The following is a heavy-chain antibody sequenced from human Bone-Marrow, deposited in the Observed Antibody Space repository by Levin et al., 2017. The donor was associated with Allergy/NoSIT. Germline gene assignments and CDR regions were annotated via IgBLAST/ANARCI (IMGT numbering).Heavy chain of an antibody. D-gene: IGHD4-17*01. CDR3: AKDTPDYGDYGFDY. V-gene: IGHV3-9*01. CDR1: GFTFDDYA. CDR2: ISWNSGSI. Sequence: SLKISCAASGFTFDDYAMHWVRQAPGKGLEWVSGISWNSGSIGYADSVKGRFTISRDNAKNSLYLQMNSLRAEDTALYYCAKDTPDYGDYGFDYWGQGTLVTVSS. J-gene: IGHJ4*02.